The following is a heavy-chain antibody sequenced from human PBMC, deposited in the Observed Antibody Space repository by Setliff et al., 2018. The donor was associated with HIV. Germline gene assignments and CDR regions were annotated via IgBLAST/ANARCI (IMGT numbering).Heavy chain of an antibody. V-gene: IGHV5-51*01. CDR2: VYPDDSDS. Sequence: GESLKISCRGSGYNFASHWIAWVRQMPGKGLEWMGIVYPDDSDSRYSPSFQGQVTISADKSVSTAYLQWSSLKASDTAIYYCARQAVDCSGGTCYSTSAFDYWGQGTLVTVSS. CDR1: GYNFASHW. D-gene: IGHD2-15*01. CDR3: ARQAVDCSGGTCYSTSAFDY. J-gene: IGHJ4*02.